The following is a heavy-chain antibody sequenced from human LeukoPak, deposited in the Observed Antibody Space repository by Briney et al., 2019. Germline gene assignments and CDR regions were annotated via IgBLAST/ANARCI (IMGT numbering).Heavy chain of an antibody. Sequence: GGSLRLSCAASGFTFSSYAMHWVRQAPGKGLEWVAVISYDGSNKYYADSVKGRFTISRDNSKNTLYLQMNSLRAEDTAVYYCAREVVTYYYDSSGYSGDAFDIWGQGTMVTVSS. CDR2: ISYDGSNK. CDR1: GFTFSSYA. J-gene: IGHJ3*02. D-gene: IGHD3-22*01. CDR3: AREVVTYYYDSSGYSGDAFDI. V-gene: IGHV3-30-3*01.